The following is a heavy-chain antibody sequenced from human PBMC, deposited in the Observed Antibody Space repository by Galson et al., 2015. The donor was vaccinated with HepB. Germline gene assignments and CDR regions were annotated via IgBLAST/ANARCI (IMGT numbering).Heavy chain of an antibody. CDR2: INAGNGNT. Sequence: SVKVSCKASGYTFTSYAMHWVRQAPGQRLEWMGWINAGNGNTKYSQKFQGRVTITRDASASTAYMELSSLRSEDTAVYYCARDSWVRYDFCSGYYNFWGQGTLVTVSS. J-gene: IGHJ4*02. CDR1: GYTFTSYA. V-gene: IGHV1-3*01. CDR3: ARDSWVRYDFCSGYYNF. D-gene: IGHD3-3*01.